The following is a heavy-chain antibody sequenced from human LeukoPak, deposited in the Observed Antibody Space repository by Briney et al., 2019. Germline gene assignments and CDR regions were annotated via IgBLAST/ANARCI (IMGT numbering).Heavy chain of an antibody. CDR2: IYHSGST. CDR3: ARHSNWNGGVDWFDP. D-gene: IGHD1-20*01. J-gene: IGHJ5*02. V-gene: IGHV4-4*02. CDR1: GGSLSSSNW. Sequence: SETLSLTCAVSGGSLSSSNWWSWVRQPPGRGLEWIGEIYHSGSTNYNPSLKSRVTISVDTSKNQFSLKLNSVTAADTAVYYCARHSNWNGGVDWFDPWGQGTQVTVSS.